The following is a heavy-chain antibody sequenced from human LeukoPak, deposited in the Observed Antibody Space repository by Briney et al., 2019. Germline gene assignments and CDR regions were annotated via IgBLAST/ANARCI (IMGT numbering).Heavy chain of an antibody. V-gene: IGHV3-33*08. J-gene: IGHJ4*02. CDR2: IWYDGSYK. CDR3: ARDKSTSCYYFDY. D-gene: IGHD2-2*01. Sequence: PGRSLRLSCAASGITFSRSAMHWVRQAPGKGLEWVAVIWYDGSYKYYADSVKGRFTISRDNSNSTLYLQMNSLRAEDTAVYYCARDKSTSCYYFDYWGQGTLVTVSS. CDR1: GITFSRSA.